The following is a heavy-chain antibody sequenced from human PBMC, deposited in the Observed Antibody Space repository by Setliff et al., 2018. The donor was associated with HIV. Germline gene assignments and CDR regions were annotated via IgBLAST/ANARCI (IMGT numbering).Heavy chain of an antibody. CDR1: EFIDRSNY. CDR3: ARKTVTNLFALDV. CDR2: ISYDGTNK. D-gene: IGHD4-17*01. Sequence: GGSLRLSCAASEFIDRSNYMSWVRQAPGKGLEWVAVISYDGTNKFYADSVKGRFTISRDNSKNTLYLQMNSLRAEDTAVYYCARKTVTNLFALDVWGQGTTVTVSS. V-gene: IGHV3-30*03. J-gene: IGHJ6*02.